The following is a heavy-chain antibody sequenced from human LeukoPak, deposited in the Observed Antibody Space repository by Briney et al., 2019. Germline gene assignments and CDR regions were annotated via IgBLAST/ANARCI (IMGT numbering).Heavy chain of an antibody. J-gene: IGHJ4*02. V-gene: IGHV3-21*01. CDR1: GFTFIDYS. CDR2: ISPSSSYI. CDR3: AREKGYSGSSFDY. Sequence: GGSLRLSCAASGFTFIDYSMNWVRQAPGKGLEWVSSISPSSSYIYHADSVKGRFTISRDNAKNSLYLQMVSLRDEDTAVYYCAREKGYSGSSFDYWGQGTLVTVSS. D-gene: IGHD1-26*01.